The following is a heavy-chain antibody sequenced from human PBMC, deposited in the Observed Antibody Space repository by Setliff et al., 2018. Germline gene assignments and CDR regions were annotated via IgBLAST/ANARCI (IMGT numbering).Heavy chain of an antibody. D-gene: IGHD6-13*01. Sequence: SETLSLTCTVSGGSISSSSCYWGWIRQPPGKGLEWIGYIYYSGSPNYNPSLKSRVTISLDTSKNQFSLRLTSVTAADTAAYYCARTQGEQQLTHPYYYYYYMDVWGKGTTVTVSS. CDR3: ARTQGEQQLTHPYYYYYYMDV. J-gene: IGHJ6*03. CDR2: IYYSGSP. CDR1: GGSISSSSCY. V-gene: IGHV4-61*05.